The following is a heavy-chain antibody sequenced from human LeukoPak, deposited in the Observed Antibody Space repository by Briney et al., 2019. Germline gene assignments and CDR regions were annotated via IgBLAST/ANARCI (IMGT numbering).Heavy chain of an antibody. CDR3: ARRGVSSSWFDYFDY. Sequence: SETLSLTCTVSGGSISSSSYYWGWIRQPPGKGLEWIGSIYYSGSTYYNPSLKSRVTISVDTSKNQFSLKLSSVTAADTAVYYCARRGVSSSWFDYFDYWGQGTLVTVSS. CDR2: IYYSGST. J-gene: IGHJ4*02. D-gene: IGHD6-13*01. V-gene: IGHV4-39*01. CDR1: GGSISSSSYY.